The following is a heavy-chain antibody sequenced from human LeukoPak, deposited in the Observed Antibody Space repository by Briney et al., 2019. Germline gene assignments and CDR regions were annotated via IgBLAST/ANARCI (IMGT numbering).Heavy chain of an antibody. CDR2: IYYNGKT. Sequence: SETLSLTCTVSGGSMSSYYWSWIRQPPGKGLEWIGYIYYNGKTNYSPSLNSRVTISVDTSRNQFSLKLNSVTAADTAVYYCARGGWSVNYWGQGTLVTVSS. D-gene: IGHD6-19*01. CDR1: GGSMSSYY. CDR3: ARGGWSVNY. J-gene: IGHJ4*02. V-gene: IGHV4-59*08.